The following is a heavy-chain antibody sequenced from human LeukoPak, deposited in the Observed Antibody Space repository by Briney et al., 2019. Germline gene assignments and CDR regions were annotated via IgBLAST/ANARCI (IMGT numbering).Heavy chain of an antibody. CDR2: ISGSGGST. CDR1: GFTFSSYA. V-gene: IGHV3-23*01. J-gene: IGHJ4*02. CDR3: ARDRSFDY. Sequence: GGSLRLSCAASGFTFSSYAMSWVRQAPGKGLDWVSAISGSGGSTYYADSVKGRFTISRDNAKNSLYLQMNSLRAEDTAVYYCARDRSFDYWGQGTLVTVSS.